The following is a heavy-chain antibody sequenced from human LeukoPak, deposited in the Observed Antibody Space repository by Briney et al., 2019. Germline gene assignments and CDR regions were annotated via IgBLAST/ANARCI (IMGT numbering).Heavy chain of an antibody. CDR2: INPSGGGT. Sequence: ASVKVSCKVSGYTLTELSLHWVRQAPGQGLEWMGIINPSGGGTSSAQKFQGRVTMTRDTSTSTVYMELSSLRSEDTAVYYCARDSLRDRGPFDMWGQGTRVTVSS. CDR1: GYTLTELS. D-gene: IGHD1-14*01. J-gene: IGHJ3*02. CDR3: ARDSLRDRGPFDM. V-gene: IGHV1-46*01.